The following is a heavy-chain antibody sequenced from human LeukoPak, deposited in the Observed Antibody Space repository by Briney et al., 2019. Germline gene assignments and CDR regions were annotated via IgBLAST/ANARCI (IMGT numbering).Heavy chain of an antibody. J-gene: IGHJ6*04. CDR1: GFTFSRNG. CDR2: ISYDGSNE. Sequence: GRSLRLSCAASGFTFSRNGMHWVRQAPGKGLEWVAVISYDGSNEYYADSVKGRFTISRDNSKNTLYLQMNSLRAEDTAVYYCAKPLGQSYYYYYGMDVWGKGTTVTVSS. CDR3: AKPLGQSYYYYYGMDV. V-gene: IGHV3-30*18. D-gene: IGHD3-10*01.